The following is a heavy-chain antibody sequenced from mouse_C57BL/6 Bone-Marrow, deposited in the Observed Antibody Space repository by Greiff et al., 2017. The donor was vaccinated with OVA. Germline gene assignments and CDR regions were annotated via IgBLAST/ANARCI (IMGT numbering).Heavy chain of an antibody. CDR2: IYPRSGNT. Sequence: QVQLQQSGAELVRPGASVKLSCKASGYTFTSYGISWVKQRTGQGLEWIGEIYPRSGNTSYNEKFKGKATLTADKSSSTAYMELRSLTSEDSAVYYCARDYNVSGDLDYWGQGTTLTVSS. J-gene: IGHJ2*01. CDR3: ARDYNVSGDLDY. V-gene: IGHV1-81*01. D-gene: IGHD1-1*01. CDR1: GYTFTSYG.